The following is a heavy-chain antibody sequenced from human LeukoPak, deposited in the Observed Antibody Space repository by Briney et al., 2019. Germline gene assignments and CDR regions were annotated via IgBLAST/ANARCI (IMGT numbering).Heavy chain of an antibody. CDR2: IYHSGST. Sequence: KPSETLSLTCTVSGYSISSGYYWGWIRQPPGKGLEWIGSIYHSGSTYYNPSLKSRVTISVDTSKNQFSLKLSSVTAADTAVYYCARLLSCDFWSGYLPGAFDIWGQGTMVTVSS. CDR1: GYSISSGYY. CDR3: ARLLSCDFWSGYLPGAFDI. D-gene: IGHD3-3*01. V-gene: IGHV4-38-2*02. J-gene: IGHJ3*02.